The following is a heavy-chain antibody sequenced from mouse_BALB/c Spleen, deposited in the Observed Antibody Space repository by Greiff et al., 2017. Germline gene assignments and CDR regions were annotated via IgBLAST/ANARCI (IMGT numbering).Heavy chain of an antibody. D-gene: IGHD2-14*01. J-gene: IGHJ1*01. CDR1: GFSLNTYG. Sequence: QVQLKESGPGLLAPSQSLSITCPVPGFSLNTYGLHWVRQPPGKGLEWLGVIWAGGSTNYNSALMSRLSISKDNSKSQVFLKMNSLQTDDTAMYYCARGARYDWYFDVWGAGTTVTVSS. CDR3: ARGARYDWYFDV. CDR2: IWAGGST. V-gene: IGHV2-9*02.